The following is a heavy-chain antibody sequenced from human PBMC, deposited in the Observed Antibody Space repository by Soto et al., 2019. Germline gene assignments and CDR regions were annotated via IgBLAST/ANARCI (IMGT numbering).Heavy chain of an antibody. D-gene: IGHD3-10*01. CDR1: GGSISSYY. CDR3: ARQAVYYGSGSYLEAPYFDY. CDR2: IYNSGNT. Sequence: SETLSLTCTVSGGSISSYYWSWIRQPPGKGLEWIGYIYNSGNTNYNPSLKSRVTISVDTSKNQFSLELSSVTAADTAVYYCARQAVYYGSGSYLEAPYFDYWGQGTLVTVSS. V-gene: IGHV4-59*08. J-gene: IGHJ4*02.